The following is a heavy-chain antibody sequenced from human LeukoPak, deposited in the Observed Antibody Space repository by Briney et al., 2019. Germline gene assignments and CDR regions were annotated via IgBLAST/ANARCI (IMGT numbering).Heavy chain of an antibody. CDR2: IDWDGDK. D-gene: IGHD6-6*01. V-gene: IGHV2-70*11. CDR1: GFSLSTTGVA. CDR3: ARARGPFDY. J-gene: IGHJ4*02. Sequence: SGPTLVKPTQTLTLTCAFSGFSLSTTGVAVGWIRQPPGKALEWLARIDWDGDKYYNTSLKTRLTISKDTSKNQVVLTVTNLDPVDTATYYCARARGPFDYWGQGILVTVSS.